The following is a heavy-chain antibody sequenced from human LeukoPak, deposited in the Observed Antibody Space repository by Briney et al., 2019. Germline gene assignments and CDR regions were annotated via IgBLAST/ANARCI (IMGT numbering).Heavy chain of an antibody. CDR2: ISKIPTSI. CDR3: AREWSGGSY. CDR1: GFTFSSYT. Sequence: GGSLRLSCVVSGFTFSSYTMNWVRQAPGKGPEWVSSISKIPTSIDYADSVKGRFTISRDNAKNSLYLQMNSLRADDTAVYYCAREWSGGSYWGQGTLVTVSS. V-gene: IGHV3-21*06. J-gene: IGHJ4*02. D-gene: IGHD3-10*02.